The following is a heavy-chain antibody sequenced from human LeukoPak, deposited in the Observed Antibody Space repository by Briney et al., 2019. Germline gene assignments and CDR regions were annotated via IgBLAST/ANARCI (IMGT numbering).Heavy chain of an antibody. CDR2: IWYDGSNK. V-gene: IGHV3-33*01. J-gene: IGHJ6*02. CDR1: YG. Sequence: YGMHWVRQAPGKGLEWVAVIWYDGSNKYYADSVKGRFTISRDNSKNTLYLQMNSLRAEDTAVYYCARDGSYYGMDVWGQGTTVTVSS. CDR3: ARDGSYYGMDV.